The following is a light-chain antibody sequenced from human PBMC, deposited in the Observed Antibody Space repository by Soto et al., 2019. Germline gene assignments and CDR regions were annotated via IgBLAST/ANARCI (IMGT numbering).Light chain of an antibody. CDR2: GAS. J-gene: IGKJ4*01. V-gene: IGKV3-20*01. CDR3: HQYGNVPLT. CDR1: QSLASTY. Sequence: EIVLTQYPGTLSLSPGERATLSCRASQSLASTYLAWYQQKPGQAPRLLTYGASIRATGIPDRFSGSGSGTDFTLTISRLEPEDFAVYYCHQYGNVPLTFGGGTKVDIK.